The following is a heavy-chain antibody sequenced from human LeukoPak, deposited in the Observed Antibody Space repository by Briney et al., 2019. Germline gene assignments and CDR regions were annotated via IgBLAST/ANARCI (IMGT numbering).Heavy chain of an antibody. CDR2: INHSGST. Sequence: SETLSPTCAVYGGSFSGYYWSWIRQPPGKGLEWIGEINHSGSTNYNPSLKSRVTISVDTSKNQFSLKLSSVTAADTAVYYCASYDSSGYQIDYWGQGTLVTVSS. J-gene: IGHJ4*02. D-gene: IGHD3-22*01. V-gene: IGHV4-34*01. CDR3: ASYDSSGYQIDY. CDR1: GGSFSGYY.